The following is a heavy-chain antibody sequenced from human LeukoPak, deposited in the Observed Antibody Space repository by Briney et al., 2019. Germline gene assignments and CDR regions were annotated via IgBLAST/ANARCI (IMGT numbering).Heavy chain of an antibody. J-gene: IGHJ4*02. V-gene: IGHV1-18*01. CDR2: ISAYNGNT. CDR3: ARVRKRWYSSSWYYFDY. Sequence: ASVKVSCKASGYTFTSYGISWVRQAPGQGLEWMGWISAYNGNTNYAQKLQGRVTMTTDTSTSTAYMELRSLRSDDTAVYYCARVRKRWYSSSWYYFDYWGQGTLVTVSS. CDR1: GYTFTSYG. D-gene: IGHD6-13*01.